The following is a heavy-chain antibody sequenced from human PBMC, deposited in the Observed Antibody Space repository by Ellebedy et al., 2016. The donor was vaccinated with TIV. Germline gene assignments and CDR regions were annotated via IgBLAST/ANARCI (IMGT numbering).Heavy chain of an antibody. Sequence: GESLKISCSASGFTFSNCALHWVRQAPGKGLEYVSAISDNGDNTYYADSVKGRFTISRDNSKNTLYLQMSSLRADDTAVYYCVTFEYDRSSGDSWGQGTLVTVSS. CDR1: GFTFSNCA. CDR2: ISDNGDNT. J-gene: IGHJ4*02. V-gene: IGHV3-64D*06. D-gene: IGHD6-6*01. CDR3: VTFEYDRSSGDS.